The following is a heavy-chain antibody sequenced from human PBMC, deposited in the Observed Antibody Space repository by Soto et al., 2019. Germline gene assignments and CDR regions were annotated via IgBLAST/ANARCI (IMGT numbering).Heavy chain of an antibody. CDR2: INWNGGST. CDR1: GFTFDDYG. Sequence: GGSLRLSCAASGFTFDDYGMSWVRQAPGKGLEWVSGINWNGGSTGYADSVKGRFTISRDNAKNSLYLQMNSLRAEDTALYHCARKIRGPVGFYMDVRGKGTTVTVSS. J-gene: IGHJ6*03. CDR3: ARKIRGPVGFYMDV. V-gene: IGHV3-20*01. D-gene: IGHD3-10*01.